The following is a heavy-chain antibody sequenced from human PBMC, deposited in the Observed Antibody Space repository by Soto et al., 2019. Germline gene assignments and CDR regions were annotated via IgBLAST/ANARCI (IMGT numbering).Heavy chain of an antibody. D-gene: IGHD6-19*01. CDR2: INHSGIT. CDR1: GGSFSGYY. Sequence: QVLLEQWGAGLLKPSETLSLTCAVYGGSFSGYYWTCIRQPPGRGLEWLGEINHSGITDYNPSLKSRVSISLDTSKSQFSLKLNAVTDADTAVYYCAVGPLMWLAGGGYWGQGPLVTVSA. J-gene: IGHJ4*02. CDR3: AVGPLMWLAGGGY. V-gene: IGHV4-34*01.